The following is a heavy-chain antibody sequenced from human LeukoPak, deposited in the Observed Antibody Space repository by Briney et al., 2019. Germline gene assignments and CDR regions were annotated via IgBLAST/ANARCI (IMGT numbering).Heavy chain of an antibody. CDR3: ARHRSYYYGSGSYIHNWFDP. CDR2: INPSGYT. J-gene: IGHJ5*02. D-gene: IGHD3-10*01. Sequence: GTGLEWIGEINPSGYTNYSPSLKSRVTISVDTSKNQFSLKLISVTAAGPAVYYCARHRSYYYGSGSYIHNWFDPWGQGTLVTVSS. V-gene: IGHV4-34*01.